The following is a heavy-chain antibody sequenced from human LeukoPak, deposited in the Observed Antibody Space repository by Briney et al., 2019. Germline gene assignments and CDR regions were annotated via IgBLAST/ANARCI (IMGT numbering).Heavy chain of an antibody. D-gene: IGHD1-26*01. CDR3: ASQAILGETTNSFDY. CDR2: INPHSGVT. V-gene: IGHV1-2*02. J-gene: IGHJ4*02. Sequence: ASVKVSCEASGYTFTDYYMHWVRQAPGQGLEWMGYINPHSGVTHYAQKFQGRVTMTRDTSISTAHMELTRLTSDDTAVYYCASQAILGETTNSFDYWGQGALVTVSS. CDR1: GYTFTDYY.